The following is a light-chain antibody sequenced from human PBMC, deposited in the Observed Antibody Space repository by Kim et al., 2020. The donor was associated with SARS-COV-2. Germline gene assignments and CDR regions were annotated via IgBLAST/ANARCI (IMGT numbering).Light chain of an antibody. CDR3: KQYGSSPAT. CDR2: GAS. J-gene: IGKJ1*01. CDR1: QTVTSNY. V-gene: IGKV3-20*01. Sequence: SPGDRGTLCCRASQTVTSNYLAWYQQKPGQAPRLLIYGASSRATGIPDRFSGSGSGTDFTLTISRLEPEDFAVYYCKQYGSSPATFGQGTKVDIK.